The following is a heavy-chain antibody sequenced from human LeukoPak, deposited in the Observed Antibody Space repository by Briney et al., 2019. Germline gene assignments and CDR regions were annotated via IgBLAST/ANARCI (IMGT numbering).Heavy chain of an antibody. J-gene: IGHJ6*03. V-gene: IGHV4-38-2*02. CDR3: ARGVSYGDYEYYYYMDV. D-gene: IGHD4-17*01. CDR1: GYSISSGYY. Sequence: SETLSLTCTVSGYSISSGYYWGWIRQPPGKGLEWIGSIYHSGSTYYNPSLKSRVTISVDTSKNQFSLELSSVTAADTAVYYCARGVSYGDYEYYYYMDVWGKGTTVTVSS. CDR2: IYHSGST.